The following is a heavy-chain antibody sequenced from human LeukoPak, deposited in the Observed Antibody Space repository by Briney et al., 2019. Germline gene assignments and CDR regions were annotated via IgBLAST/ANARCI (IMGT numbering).Heavy chain of an antibody. J-gene: IGHJ4*02. CDR1: GFSFSSYG. CDR3: VRDLRPGYSNSPDY. Sequence: GGSLRLSCAASGFSFSSYGMHWVRQAPGKGLEWVAIVWYDGNNKYYADSVKGRFTISRDNFKNTLYLQMNSLRAEDTALYYCVRDLRPGYSNSPDYWGQGTLVTVSS. CDR2: VWYDGNNK. D-gene: IGHD6-13*01. V-gene: IGHV3-33*01.